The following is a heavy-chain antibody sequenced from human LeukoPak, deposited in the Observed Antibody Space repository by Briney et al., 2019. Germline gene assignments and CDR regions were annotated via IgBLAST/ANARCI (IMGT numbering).Heavy chain of an antibody. CDR1: GFTLRSYG. V-gene: IGHV3-30*03. Sequence: AGRSLRLSCVASGFTLRSYGMHWVRQAPGKGLEWVAVISYDGSNKYYADSVKGRFTISRDNSKNTLYLQMNSLRAEDTAVYYCARGWPTYYYILTGYSGVMDVWGQGTTVTVSS. CDR3: ARGWPTYYYILTGYSGVMDV. CDR2: ISYDGSNK. J-gene: IGHJ6*02. D-gene: IGHD3-9*01.